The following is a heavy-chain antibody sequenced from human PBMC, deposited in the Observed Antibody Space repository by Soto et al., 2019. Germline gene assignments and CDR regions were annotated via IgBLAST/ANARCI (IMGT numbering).Heavy chain of an antibody. CDR1: GFTFSSYS. Sequence: PGGSLRLSCAASGFTFSSYSMNWVRQAPGKGLEWVAVISYDGSNKYYADSVKGRFTISRDNSKNTLYLQMNSLRAEDTAVYYCAKDGSGSYHYFDYWGQGTLVTVSS. CDR3: AKDGSGSYHYFDY. CDR2: ISYDGSNK. J-gene: IGHJ4*02. V-gene: IGHV3-30*18. D-gene: IGHD1-26*01.